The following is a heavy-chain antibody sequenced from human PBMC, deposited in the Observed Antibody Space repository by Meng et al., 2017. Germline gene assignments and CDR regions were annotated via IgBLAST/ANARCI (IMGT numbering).Heavy chain of an antibody. J-gene: IGHJ6*02. D-gene: IGHD4-17*01. CDR3: ATTGPTTVTTRPYYYYGMDV. CDR1: GGSFSGYY. Sequence: SETLSLTCAVYGGSFSGYYWSWIRQPPGKGLEWIGEINHSGSTNYNPSLKSRVTISVDTSKNQFSLKLSSVPAADTAVYYCATTGPTTVTTRPYYYYGMDVWGQGTTVTVSS. CDR2: INHSGST. V-gene: IGHV4-34*01.